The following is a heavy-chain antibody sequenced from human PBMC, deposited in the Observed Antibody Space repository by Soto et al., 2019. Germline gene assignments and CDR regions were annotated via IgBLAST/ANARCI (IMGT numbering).Heavy chain of an antibody. V-gene: IGHV1-69*01. CDR3: ASDTTGTTRTMVSGLSLLLCGMDV. D-gene: IGHD4-4*01. Sequence: QVQLVQSGAEVKKPGSSVKVSCKASGGTFSSYAISSVRQAPGQGLEWMGGIIPIFGTANYVQKFHGRVTIPADETTSTAYMELSSLRSEDTAVYYCASDTTGTTRTMVSGLSLLLCGMDVWGQGTTVTVSS. CDR1: GGTFSSYA. CDR2: IIPIFGTA. J-gene: IGHJ6*02.